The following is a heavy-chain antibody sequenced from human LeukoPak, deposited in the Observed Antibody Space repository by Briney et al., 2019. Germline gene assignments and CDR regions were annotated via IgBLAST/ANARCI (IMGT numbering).Heavy chain of an antibody. Sequence: GGSLRLSCAASGFTFSGYAMHWVRQAPGKGLEWVAVILYDGSNKYYADSVKGRFSISRDNSKNTLYLQMNSLRAEDTAVYYCARGQDCSGGSCYYYYGMDVWGQGTTVTVSS. CDR3: ARGQDCSGGSCYYYYGMDV. CDR2: ILYDGSNK. CDR1: GFTFSGYA. D-gene: IGHD2-15*01. V-gene: IGHV3-30*03. J-gene: IGHJ6*02.